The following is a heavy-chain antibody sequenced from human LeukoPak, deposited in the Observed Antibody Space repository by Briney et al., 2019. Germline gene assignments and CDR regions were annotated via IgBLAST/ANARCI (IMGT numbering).Heavy chain of an antibody. CDR2: IIPIFGTA. J-gene: IGHJ4*02. D-gene: IGHD4-17*01. V-gene: IGHV1-69*13. CDR1: GGTFSSYA. CDR3: ARGPDYGDLIDY. Sequence: SVKVSCKASGGTFSSYAISWVRQAPGQGLEWMRGIIPIFGTANYAQKFQGRVTITADESTSTAYMELSSLRSEDTAVYYCARGPDYGDLIDYWGQGTLVTVSS.